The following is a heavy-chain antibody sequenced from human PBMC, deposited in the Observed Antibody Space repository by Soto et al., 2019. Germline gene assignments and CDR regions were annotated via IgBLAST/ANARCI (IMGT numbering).Heavy chain of an antibody. Sequence: GGSLRLSCAASGFTFDDYAMHWVRQAPGKGLEWVSGISWNSGTIGYADSVKGRFTISRDNAKNSLYLQMNSLRAEDTALYYCAKDRTEAGTYAFDIWGQGTMVTVSS. CDR3: AKDRTEAGTYAFDI. J-gene: IGHJ3*02. V-gene: IGHV3-9*01. CDR2: ISWNSGTI. D-gene: IGHD6-13*01. CDR1: GFTFDDYA.